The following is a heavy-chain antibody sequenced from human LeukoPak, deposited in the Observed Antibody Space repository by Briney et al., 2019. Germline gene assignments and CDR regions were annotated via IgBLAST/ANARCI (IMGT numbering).Heavy chain of an antibody. V-gene: IGHV4-4*02. CDR3: ARSAGWWSLDY. J-gene: IGHJ4*02. CDR2: ISHGGIT. D-gene: IGHD2-8*02. CDR1: GDSISSRNW. Sequence: SETLSLTCAVSGDSISSRNWWNWVRQSPGQGLDWVGEISHGGITKYNPSLKNRVTISKDNSRNEFSLKLNSVTAADTAVYFCARSAGWWSLDYRGQGALVTVSA.